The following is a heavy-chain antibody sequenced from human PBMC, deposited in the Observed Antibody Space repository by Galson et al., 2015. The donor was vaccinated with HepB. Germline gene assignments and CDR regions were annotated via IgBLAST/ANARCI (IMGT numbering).Heavy chain of an antibody. CDR3: ARELVATYYFDY. CDR2: INPNDGAT. V-gene: IGHV1-46*01. CDR1: GYTSTNYH. D-gene: IGHD2-15*01. J-gene: IGHJ4*02. Sequence: SVKVSCKASGYTSTNYHIHWVRQAPGQGLEWMGIINPNDGATSYPQKFQGRVTMTRDTSTSTVYMDLSSLRSEDTAVYYCARELVATYYFDYWGQATLATVSS.